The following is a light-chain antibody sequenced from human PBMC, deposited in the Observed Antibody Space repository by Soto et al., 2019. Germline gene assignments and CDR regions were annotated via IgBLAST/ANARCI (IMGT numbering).Light chain of an antibody. Sequence: EVVLTQSPVALSVSPGEKATLSCRASQSVSGNYLAWYQHQPGRPPRLLINAASDRVPGIPDRFVGSGSGTDFTLTITRLEPEDFAVYYCQQYSRSPDAFGPGTKLEVK. CDR1: QSVSGNY. J-gene: IGKJ1*01. CDR3: QQYSRSPDA. CDR2: AAS. V-gene: IGKV3-20*01.